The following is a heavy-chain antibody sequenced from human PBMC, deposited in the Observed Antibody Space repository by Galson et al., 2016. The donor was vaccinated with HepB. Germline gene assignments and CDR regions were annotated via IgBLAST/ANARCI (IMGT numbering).Heavy chain of an antibody. Sequence: SLTLSCAASVFSISCYDMRWVPQAPGKGLECVSSINVNGEATYYTDSVKGRFTISRDNSKNTLYMQMSSLRVEDAAIYFCAGGTAWHHFNFWGQGSLVIVSS. CDR2: INVNGEAT. V-gene: IGHV3-23*01. J-gene: IGHJ4*02. CDR1: VFSISCYD. D-gene: IGHD1-26*01. CDR3: AGGTAWHHFNF.